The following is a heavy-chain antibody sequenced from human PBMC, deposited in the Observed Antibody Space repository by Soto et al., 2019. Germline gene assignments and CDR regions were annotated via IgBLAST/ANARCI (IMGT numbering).Heavy chain of an antibody. CDR3: EKDATRTNGWYHFDY. CDR1: GFTFSYFA. D-gene: IGHD6-19*01. CDR2: LNDRGDTT. J-gene: IGHJ4*02. Sequence: GSLLLACTASGFTFSYFATGWVRQAPGKGLEWVSVLNDRGDTTYYTDSVKGRFTISRDNSKNTLYLQMNSLRAEDTAVYYCEKDATRTNGWYHFDYWGQGALVTVYS. V-gene: IGHV3-23*01.